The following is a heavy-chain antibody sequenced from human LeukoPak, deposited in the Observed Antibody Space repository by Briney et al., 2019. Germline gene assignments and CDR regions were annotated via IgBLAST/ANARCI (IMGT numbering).Heavy chain of an antibody. Sequence: GASVKVSRKASGYTFTSYGISWVRQAPGQGLEWMGWISAYNGNTNYAQKLQGRVTMTTDTSTSTAYMELRSLRSDDTAVYYCARDNRAYSGSTIGYWGQGTLVTVSS. CDR3: ARDNRAYSGSTIGY. CDR1: GYTFTSYG. V-gene: IGHV1-18*01. D-gene: IGHD1-26*01. CDR2: ISAYNGNT. J-gene: IGHJ4*02.